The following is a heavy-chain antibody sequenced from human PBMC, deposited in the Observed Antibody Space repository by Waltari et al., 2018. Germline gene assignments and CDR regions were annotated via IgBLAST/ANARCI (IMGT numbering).Heavy chain of an antibody. CDR2: ISGSGGTI. D-gene: IGHD6-13*01. V-gene: IGHV3-11*04. J-gene: IGHJ4*02. CDR1: GSTFSYFY. CDR3: ARPAAAATGDFDY. Sequence: QVQLVESGGGLVKPGGSLRRPCAASGSTFSYFYMSWIRQAPGKGLEWVSYISGSGGTIYYADSVKGRFTISRDNAKNSLYLQINSLRAEDTAVYYCARPAAAATGDFDYWGQGTLVTVSS.